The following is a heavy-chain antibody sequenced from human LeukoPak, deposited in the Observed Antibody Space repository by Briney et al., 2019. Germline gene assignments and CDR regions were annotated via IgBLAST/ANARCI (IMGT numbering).Heavy chain of an antibody. Sequence: PGGSLRLSCAASGFTFSSYEMNWVRQAPGKGLEWVSYISSSSSYIYYADSVKGRFTISRDNAKNSLYLQMNSLRAEDTAVYYCASYYDFWSGYYTYYFDYWGQGTLVTVSS. CDR3: ASYYDFWSGYYTYYFDY. V-gene: IGHV3-21*05. D-gene: IGHD3-3*01. CDR1: GFTFSSYE. J-gene: IGHJ4*02. CDR2: ISSSSSYI.